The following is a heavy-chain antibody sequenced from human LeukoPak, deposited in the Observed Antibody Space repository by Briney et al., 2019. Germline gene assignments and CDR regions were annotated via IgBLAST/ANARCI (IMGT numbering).Heavy chain of an antibody. V-gene: IGHV4-34*01. CDR2: INHSGST. CDR3: ARAVLLWFGEGSWFDP. D-gene: IGHD3-10*01. CDR1: GGPFSGYY. J-gene: IGHJ5*02. Sequence: SETLSLTCAVYGGPFSGYYWSWIRQPPGKGLEWIGEINHSGSTNYNPSLKSRVTISVDTSKNQFSLKLSSVTAADTAVYYCARAVLLWFGEGSWFDPWGQGTLVTVSS.